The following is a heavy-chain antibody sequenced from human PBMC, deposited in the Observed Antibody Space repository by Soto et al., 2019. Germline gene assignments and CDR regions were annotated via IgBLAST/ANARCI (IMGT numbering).Heavy chain of an antibody. CDR1: AYSFNTYW. D-gene: IGHD6-13*01. V-gene: IGHV5-51*01. Sequence: GESLKISGKGSAYSFNTYWIAWVRQTPGKGLEWMGSIFFGASKIRYSPSFEGQVTISADKSINTAYLHWSSLKASDSAIYYCAIWRGSSWFDYWGQGSLVTVSS. J-gene: IGHJ4*02. CDR3: AIWRGSSWFDY. CDR2: IFFGASKI.